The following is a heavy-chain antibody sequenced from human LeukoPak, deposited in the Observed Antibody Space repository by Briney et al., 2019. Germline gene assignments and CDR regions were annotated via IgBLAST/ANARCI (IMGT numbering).Heavy chain of an antibody. CDR3: ARNAYDILTGYYLADY. V-gene: IGHV3-21*01. Sequence: GGSLRLSCAASGFTFSSYSMNWVRQAPGKGLEWVSSISSSSSYIYYADSVKGRFTISRDNARNSLYLQMNSLRAEDTAVYYCARNAYDILTGYYLADYWGQGTLVTVSS. D-gene: IGHD3-9*01. CDR1: GFTFSSYS. CDR2: ISSSSSYI. J-gene: IGHJ4*02.